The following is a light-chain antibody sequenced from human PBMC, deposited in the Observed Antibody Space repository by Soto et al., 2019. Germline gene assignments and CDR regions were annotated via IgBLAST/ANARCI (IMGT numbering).Light chain of an antibody. J-gene: IGKJ1*01. CDR1: QGIRKN. V-gene: IGKV1-17*01. CDR2: TAS. Sequence: DIQMTQSPSSLSASVGDRVTLTCRAGQGIRKNLAWYQQKPGKAPKRLIYTASNLESGVPSRFSGGGSGTDFTLTISSLQPEDFATYYCLQHNTFPWTFGQGTKVEI. CDR3: LQHNTFPWT.